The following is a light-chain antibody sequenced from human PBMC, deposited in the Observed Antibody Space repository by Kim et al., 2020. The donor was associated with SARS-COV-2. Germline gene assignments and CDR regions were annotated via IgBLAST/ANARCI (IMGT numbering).Light chain of an antibody. J-gene: IGLJ3*02. Sequence: QSALTQPASVSVSPGQSITISCTGTSSDVGGYNYVSWYQQHPGKAPKLMIYDVSNRPSGVSNRFSGSKSGNTASLTISGLQAEDEADYYCSSYTSSSSRGFGGGDQLTGL. CDR1: SSDVGGYNY. CDR2: DVS. V-gene: IGLV2-14*03. CDR3: SSYTSSSSRG.